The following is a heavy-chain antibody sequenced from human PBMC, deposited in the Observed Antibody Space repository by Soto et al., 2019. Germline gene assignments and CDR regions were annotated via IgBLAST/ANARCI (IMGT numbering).Heavy chain of an antibody. Sequence: ASVKVSCKASGYTFTSYGISWVRQAPGQGLEWMGWISAYNGNTNYAQKLQGRVTMTTDTSTSTAYMELRSLRSDDTAVYYCASTRRWMKTYYYYYMDVWGKGTTVTVSS. V-gene: IGHV1-18*01. CDR1: GYTFTSYG. J-gene: IGHJ6*03. D-gene: IGHD2-2*03. CDR3: ASTRRWMKTYYYYYMDV. CDR2: ISAYNGNT.